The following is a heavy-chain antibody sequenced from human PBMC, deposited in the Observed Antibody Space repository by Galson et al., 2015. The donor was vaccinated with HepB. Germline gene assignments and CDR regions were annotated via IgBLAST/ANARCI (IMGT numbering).Heavy chain of an antibody. CDR3: TGDWNADGWFDP. D-gene: IGHD1-1*01. Sequence: CAISGDSVSNSSAAWNWIRQSPSRGLEWLGRTYYRSKWYNDYAVAVKSRITINPDTSKNLVSPQLNSVTPEDTGVYYCTGDWNADGWFDPWGPGTLVTVSS. V-gene: IGHV6-1*01. CDR2: TYYRSKWYN. CDR1: GDSVSNSSAA. J-gene: IGHJ5*02.